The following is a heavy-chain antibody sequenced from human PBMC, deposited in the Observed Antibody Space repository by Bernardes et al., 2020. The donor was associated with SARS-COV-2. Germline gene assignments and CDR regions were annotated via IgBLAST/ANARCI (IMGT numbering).Heavy chain of an antibody. CDR1: GFTFSTYW. J-gene: IGHJ3*02. CDR2: IKQDGSEK. D-gene: IGHD4-17*01. CDR3: ARLSSAYGDPTPDAFDI. Sequence: VWSLSLSCVASGFTFSTYWMSWVRQAPGKGLEWVANIKQDGSEKYYVDSVKGRFTISRDNAKNSLYLQMNSLRAEDTAVYYCARLSSAYGDPTPDAFDIWGQGTMVTVSS. V-gene: IGHV3-7*03.